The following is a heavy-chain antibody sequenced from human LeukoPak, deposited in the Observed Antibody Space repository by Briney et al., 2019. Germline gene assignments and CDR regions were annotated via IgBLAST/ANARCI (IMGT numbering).Heavy chain of an antibody. D-gene: IGHD6-19*01. CDR2: IYPGDSDT. Sequence: GESLKISCKGSGYTFTSYWIGWVRQMPGKGLEWMGIIYPGDSDTRYSPFFQGQVTISADKSISTAYLQWSSLKASDTAMYYCARPNTGSGYSSGWYFIGAFDIWGQGTMVTVSS. CDR3: ARPNTGSGYSSGWYFIGAFDI. V-gene: IGHV5-51*01. CDR1: GYTFTSYW. J-gene: IGHJ3*02.